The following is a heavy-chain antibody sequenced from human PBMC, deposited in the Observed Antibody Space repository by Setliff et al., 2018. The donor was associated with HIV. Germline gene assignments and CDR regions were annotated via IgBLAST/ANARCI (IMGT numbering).Heavy chain of an antibody. CDR2: IKQDGSEK. Sequence: GGSLRLSCAASEFTFSDYYMSWIRQAPGKGLEWVANIKQDGSEKFYVDSGKGRFTISRDNSQNTLYRQMNSLRADDAAVYYCTKRDFYDSNGFAPFFDSWGQGTLVTVSS. V-gene: IGHV3-7*05. D-gene: IGHD3-22*01. J-gene: IGHJ4*02. CDR1: EFTFSDYY. CDR3: TKRDFYDSNGFAPFFDS.